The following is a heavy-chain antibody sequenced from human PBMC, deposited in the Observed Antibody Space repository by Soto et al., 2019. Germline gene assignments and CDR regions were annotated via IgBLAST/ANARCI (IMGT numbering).Heavy chain of an antibody. Sequence: SVKVSCKASVYTFTKYVIRWLRQAPAQGIEWMGWISAYNGNTNYAQKLQGRVTMTTDTSTSTAYMELRSLRSDDTAVYYCARGLIASAVHNYYYYCYMDFWGKGTSGTGSS. CDR2: ISAYNGNT. CDR3: ARGLIASAVHNYYYYCYMDF. D-gene: IGHD6-13*01. CDR1: VYTFTKYV. V-gene: IGHV1-18*01. J-gene: IGHJ6*03.